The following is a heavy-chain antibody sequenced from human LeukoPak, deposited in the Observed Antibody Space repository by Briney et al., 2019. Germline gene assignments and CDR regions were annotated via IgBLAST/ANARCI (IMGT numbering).Heavy chain of an antibody. Sequence: PSETLSLTCTVSGGSISSSSAYCGWIRQPPGKGLEWIGSIYYSKNTYYNPSLKSRVTISADTSKNQSSLTLGSVSATDTAVYYCVSPRGFSYGYFDYWGQGTLVTVSS. CDR1: GGSISSSSAY. V-gene: IGHV4-39*01. CDR2: IYYSKNT. D-gene: IGHD5-18*01. CDR3: VSPRGFSYGYFDY. J-gene: IGHJ4*02.